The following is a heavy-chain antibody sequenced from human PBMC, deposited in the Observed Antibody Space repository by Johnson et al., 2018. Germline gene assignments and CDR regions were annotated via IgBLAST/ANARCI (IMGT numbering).Heavy chain of an antibody. CDR3: ASPYYDSSGLVRSFAAFDI. D-gene: IGHD3-22*01. J-gene: IGHJ3*02. Sequence: VQLQESGGGLVQPGGSLRLSCAASGFTFRSYWMHWVRQAPGTGLVWVSRSNTAGSTTTYAASVKGRFTISCDNAKNPLYLQLNSLRAEDTAVYYWASPYYDSSGLVRSFAAFDIWGRGTVVTVSP. CDR2: SNTAGSTT. CDR1: GFTFRSYW. V-gene: IGHV3-74*03.